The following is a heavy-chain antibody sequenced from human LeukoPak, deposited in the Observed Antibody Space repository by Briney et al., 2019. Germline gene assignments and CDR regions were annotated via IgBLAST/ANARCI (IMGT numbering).Heavy chain of an antibody. CDR3: ARGDLWSGLFDY. CDR2: IIPILGIA. Sequence: SVKVSCKASGGTFSGYTISWVRQAPGQGLEWMGRIIPILGIANYAQKFQGRVTITADKSTSTAYMELSSLRSEDTAVYYCARGDLWSGLFDYWGQGTLVTVSS. D-gene: IGHD3-3*01. J-gene: IGHJ4*02. CDR1: GGTFSGYT. V-gene: IGHV1-69*02.